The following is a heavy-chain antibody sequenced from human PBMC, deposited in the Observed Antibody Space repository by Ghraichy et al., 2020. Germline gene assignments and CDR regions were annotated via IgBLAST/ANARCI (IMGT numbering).Heavy chain of an antibody. J-gene: IGHJ4*02. CDR3: ATYEVGGAGQGA. CDR1: GAYVSSSFYH. Sequence: SETLSLTCAVSGAYVSSSFYHWSWIRQPPGKGLEWIGQIRNSDSKYNPSLRSRATISVDTSRNQFSLKLTSVTAADTAVYYCATYEVGGAGQGAWGQGTLVTVSS. CDR2: IRNSDS. D-gene: IGHD3-10*01. V-gene: IGHV4-61*01.